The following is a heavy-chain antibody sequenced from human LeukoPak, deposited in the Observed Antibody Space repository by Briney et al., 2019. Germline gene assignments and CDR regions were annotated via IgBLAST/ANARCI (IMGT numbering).Heavy chain of an antibody. V-gene: IGHV3-20*04. D-gene: IGHD3-16*01. CDR2: INWNGGST. CDR3: ARVYYDHVMGPTTHFDY. J-gene: IGHJ4*02. CDR1: GFTFDDYG. Sequence: RPGGSLRLSCAASGFTFDDYGMSWVRQAPGKGLEWVSGINWNGGSTGYADSVKGRFTISRDNAKNSLYLQMNSLRAEDTALYYCARVYYDHVMGPTTHFDYWGQGTLVTVSP.